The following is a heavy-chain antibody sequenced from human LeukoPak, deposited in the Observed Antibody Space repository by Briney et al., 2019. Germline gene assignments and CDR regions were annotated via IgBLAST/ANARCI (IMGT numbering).Heavy chain of an antibody. V-gene: IGHV3-30*04. CDR3: ARDKIVGATYFDY. J-gene: IGHJ4*02. D-gene: IGHD1-26*01. CDR2: ISYDGSNK. CDR1: GFTFSSYA. Sequence: GGSLRLSCAASGFTFSSYAMHWVRQAPGKGLEWVAVISYDGSNKYYADSVKGRFTISRDNSKNTLYLQMNSLRAEDTAVYYCARDKIVGATYFDYWGQGTLVTVSS.